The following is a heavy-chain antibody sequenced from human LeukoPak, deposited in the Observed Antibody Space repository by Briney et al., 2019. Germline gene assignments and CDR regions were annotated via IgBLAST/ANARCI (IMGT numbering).Heavy chain of an antibody. CDR2: INHSGST. CDR3: VRGRLEMATITSAFDM. D-gene: IGHD5-24*01. V-gene: IGHV4-34*01. Sequence: SETLSLTCNVYGGSFSGYYWSWLRPPPGKGLEWIGDINHSGSTNYTPSLKSRVTISIDTSKNQFSLKLTSVTAADTAVYYCVRGRLEMATITSAFDMWGQGTMVTVSS. J-gene: IGHJ3*02. CDR1: GGSFSGYY.